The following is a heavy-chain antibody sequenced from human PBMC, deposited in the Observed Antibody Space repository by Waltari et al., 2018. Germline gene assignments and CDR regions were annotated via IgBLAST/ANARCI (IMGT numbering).Heavy chain of an antibody. CDR1: GGSISSSSYY. V-gene: IGHV4-39*07. Sequence: QLQLQESGPGLVKPSETLSLTCTVSGGSISSSSYYWGWIRQPPGKGLEWIGSIYYSGSTCSTPSLKSRVTISVDTSKNQFSLKLSSVTAADTAVYYCARGAVTRLNYWGQGTLVTVSS. J-gene: IGHJ4*02. CDR2: IYYSGST. D-gene: IGHD2-21*02. CDR3: ARGAVTRLNY.